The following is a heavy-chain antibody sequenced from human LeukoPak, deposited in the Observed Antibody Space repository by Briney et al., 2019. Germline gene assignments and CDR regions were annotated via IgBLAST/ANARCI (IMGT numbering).Heavy chain of an antibody. D-gene: IGHD6-13*01. J-gene: IGHJ5*02. V-gene: IGHV3-48*04. CDR3: ARSRQQLATYNWFDP. CDR2: ISSSSSTI. CDR1: GFTFSSYS. Sequence: PGGSLRLSCAASGFTFSSYSMNWVRQAPGKGLEWVSYISSSSSTIYYADSVKGRFTISRDNAKNSLYPQMNSLRAEDTAVYYCARSRQQLATYNWFDPWGQGTLVTVSS.